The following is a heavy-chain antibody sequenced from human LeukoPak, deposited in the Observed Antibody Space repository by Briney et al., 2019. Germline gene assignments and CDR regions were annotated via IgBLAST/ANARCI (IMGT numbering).Heavy chain of an antibody. CDR1: GFTFSSYG. CDR2: ISYDGSNK. Sequence: GGSLRLSCAASGFTFSSYGMHWVRQAPGKGLEWVAVISYDGSNKYYADSVKGRFTISRDNAKDTLYLQMNSLRAEDTAVYYCARNWNYGEGYGDYHSWGQETLVTVSS. D-gene: IGHD1-7*01. CDR3: ARNWNYGEGYGDYHS. J-gene: IGHJ4*02. V-gene: IGHV3-30*03.